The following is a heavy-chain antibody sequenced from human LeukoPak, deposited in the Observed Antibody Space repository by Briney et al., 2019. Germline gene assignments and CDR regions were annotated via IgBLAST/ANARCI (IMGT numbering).Heavy chain of an antibody. J-gene: IGHJ4*02. CDR2: VRNDGFDT. CDR3: ARDRGKDYFGD. CDR1: GLTFTNHG. Sequence: GGSLRLSCVTSGLTFTNHGFHWLRQAANKGLEWVAFVRNDGFDTYHSNSVKGRFSISRDDSKNTVYLQMNSLRAEDTALYYCARDRGKDYFGDWGQGTQVTVSS. D-gene: IGHD4-23*01. V-gene: IGHV3-30*02.